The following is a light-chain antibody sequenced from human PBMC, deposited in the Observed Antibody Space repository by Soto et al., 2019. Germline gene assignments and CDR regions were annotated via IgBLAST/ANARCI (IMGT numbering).Light chain of an antibody. CDR3: QTWGTGAHVV. CDR1: SGHSSYA. J-gene: IGLJ2*01. V-gene: IGLV4-69*01. CDR2: LNSDGSH. Sequence: QLVLTQSPSASASLGASVKLTCTLSSGHSSYAIAWHQQQPEKGPRYLMKLNSDGSHSKGDGIPDRFSGSSSGAERYLTISSLQSEDEAYYDCQTWGTGAHVVFGGGTKLTVL.